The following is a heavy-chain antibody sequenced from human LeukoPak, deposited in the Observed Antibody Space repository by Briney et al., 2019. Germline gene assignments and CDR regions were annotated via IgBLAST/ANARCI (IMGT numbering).Heavy chain of an antibody. CDR2: INHSGST. CDR1: GGSFSGYY. V-gene: IGHV4-34*01. CDR3: ARRPPAGKKDNWFDP. D-gene: IGHD1-1*01. J-gene: IGHJ5*02. Sequence: PSETLFLTCAVYGGSFSGYYWSWIRQPSGKGLEWIGEINHSGSTNYNPSLKSRVTISVDTSKNQFSLKLSSVTAADTAVYYCARRPPAGKKDNWFDPWGQGTLVTVSS.